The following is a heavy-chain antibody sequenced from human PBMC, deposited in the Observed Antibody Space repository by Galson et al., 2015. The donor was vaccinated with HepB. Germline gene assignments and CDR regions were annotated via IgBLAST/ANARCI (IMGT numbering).Heavy chain of an antibody. V-gene: IGHV3-30-3*01. CDR2: ISYDGSNK. J-gene: IGHJ6*03. D-gene: IGHD3-3*01. CDR1: GFTFSSYA. CDR3: ARVGWLTMADYYYYLDV. Sequence: SLRLSCAASGFTFSSYAMHWVRQAPGKGLEWVAVISYDGSNKYYADSVKGRFTISRDNSKNTLYLQMNSLRAEDTAVYYCARVGWLTMADYYYYLDVWGKGTTVTVSS.